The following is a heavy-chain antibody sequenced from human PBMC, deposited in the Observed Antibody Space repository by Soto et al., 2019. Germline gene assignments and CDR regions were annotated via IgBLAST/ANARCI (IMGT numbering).Heavy chain of an antibody. CDR2: ISAYNGNT. D-gene: IGHD2-2*01. Sequence: QVQLVQSGAEVKKPGASVKVSCKASGYTFTSYGISWVRQAPGQGLEWVGWISAYNGNTNYAQKLQGRVTMTTDTSTSTAYMELRSLRSDDTAVYYCAREGYCISTSCRHYDYYGMDVWGQGTTVTVSS. CDR1: GYTFTSYG. V-gene: IGHV1-18*01. J-gene: IGHJ6*02. CDR3: AREGYCISTSCRHYDYYGMDV.